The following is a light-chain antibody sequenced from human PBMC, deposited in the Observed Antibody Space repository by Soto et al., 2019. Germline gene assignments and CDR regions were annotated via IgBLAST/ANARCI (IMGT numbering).Light chain of an antibody. V-gene: IGKV3-20*01. CDR1: QSVSNNY. J-gene: IGKJ1*01. CDR2: GAS. Sequence: EIVLTQSPGTLSLSPGERATLSCRASQSVSNNYLAWYQQKPGQAPRLLIYGASSRATGIPPRFSGNGSGKDFTLTISRLEPEDFAVYYCQQYGSPPWTFGQGTKVEIK. CDR3: QQYGSPPWT.